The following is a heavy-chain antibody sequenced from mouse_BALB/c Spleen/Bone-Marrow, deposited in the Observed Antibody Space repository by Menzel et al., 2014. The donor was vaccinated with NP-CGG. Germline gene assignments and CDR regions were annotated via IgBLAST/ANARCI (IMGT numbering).Heavy chain of an antibody. D-gene: IGHD1-1*01. V-gene: IGHV1S34*01. CDR2: ISCYNGAT. CDR3: ARGDDCYVVFDY. J-gene: IGHJ2*01. CDR1: GYSFTGYY. Sequence: LAKTGASVKISCKASGYSFTGYYMHWVKQSHGKSLEWIGYISCYNGATSYNQKFKGKSTFTVDTSSSTAYMQFNSLTSEASAFYYCARGDDCYVVFDYWGQGTPLTVSS.